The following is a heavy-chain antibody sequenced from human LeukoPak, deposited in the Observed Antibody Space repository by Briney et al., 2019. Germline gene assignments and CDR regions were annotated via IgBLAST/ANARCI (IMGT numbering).Heavy chain of an antibody. Sequence: QAGGSLRLSCAASGFIFDDYAMHWVRQAPGKGLEWVSGISWNSGSIGYADSVKGRSTISRDNAKNSLYLQMNSLRAEDTALYYCAKEVYSYGSGGFDYWGQGTLVTVSS. J-gene: IGHJ4*02. CDR1: GFIFDDYA. CDR2: ISWNSGSI. D-gene: IGHD5-18*01. CDR3: AKEVYSYGSGGFDY. V-gene: IGHV3-9*01.